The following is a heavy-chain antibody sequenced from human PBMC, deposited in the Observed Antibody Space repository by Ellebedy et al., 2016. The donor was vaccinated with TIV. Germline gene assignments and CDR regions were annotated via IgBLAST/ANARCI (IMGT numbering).Heavy chain of an antibody. CDR3: ARGRGYNLESHFDY. CDR2: IIPFFGTT. CDR1: GGIFRSNA. J-gene: IGHJ4*02. D-gene: IGHD5-24*01. V-gene: IGHV1-69*13. Sequence: ASVKVSXKASGGIFRSNAMSWVRQAPGQGLEWMGGIIPFFGTTNYTQKFQGRVTITADESTSTVYMELSSLRSEDTAVYYCARGRGYNLESHFDYWGQGTVVIVSS.